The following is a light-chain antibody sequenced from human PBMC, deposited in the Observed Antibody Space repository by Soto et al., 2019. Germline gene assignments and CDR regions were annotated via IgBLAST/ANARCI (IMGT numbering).Light chain of an antibody. Sequence: EIVMTQSPVALSVSPGESAALSCRASQSVGRNFAWYQQRPGQAPRVLIYGTSTRATGVPARFSGSGSGTDFTLTRSSLQSEDFSVYYCHKYNKWPYTFGQGARLVIK. CDR1: QSVGRN. CDR3: HKYNKWPYT. V-gene: IGKV3-15*01. CDR2: GTS. J-gene: IGKJ2*01.